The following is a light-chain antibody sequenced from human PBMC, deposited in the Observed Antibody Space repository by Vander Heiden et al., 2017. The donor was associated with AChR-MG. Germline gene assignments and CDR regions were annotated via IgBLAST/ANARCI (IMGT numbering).Light chain of an antibody. CDR2: GAS. CDR3: QQYFSWPRT. J-gene: IGKJ1*01. V-gene: IGKV3-15*01. CDR1: QSVNRN. Sequence: EIIMRQSPATLPASPGERATLSCWARQSVNRNLAWYQQRPGQAPRLLIYGASTRATGVPARFSGGGSGTEFTLTISRLQSEDFAIYYCQQYFSWPRTFGQGTKVEVK.